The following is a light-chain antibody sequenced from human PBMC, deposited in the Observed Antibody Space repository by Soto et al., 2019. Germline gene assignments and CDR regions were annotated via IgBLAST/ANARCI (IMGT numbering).Light chain of an antibody. CDR3: CSYAGSSIHVV. CDR1: SSDVGSYNL. Sequence: QSVLTQPASVSGSPGQSITISCTGTSSDVGSYNLVSWYQQHPGKAPKLMIYEGSKRPSGVSNRFSGSKSGNTASLTISGLQAEDEADYYCCSYAGSSIHVVFGGGTQLTVL. CDR2: EGS. J-gene: IGLJ2*01. V-gene: IGLV2-23*01.